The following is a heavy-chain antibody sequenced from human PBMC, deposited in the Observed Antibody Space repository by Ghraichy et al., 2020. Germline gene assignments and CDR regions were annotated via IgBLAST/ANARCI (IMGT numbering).Heavy chain of an antibody. V-gene: IGHV3-48*01. CDR1: GFTFSSYD. CDR2: ISSGSGTTL. CDR3: ARDRAWAFDF. Sequence: GGSLRLSCAASGFTFSSYDMTWVRQAPGKGLEWVSYISSGSGTTLFYADSVRGRFTISRDNAKNSLDLQMNSLRADDTAIYYCARDRAWAFDFWGQGTLVTVSS. D-gene: IGHD7-27*01. J-gene: IGHJ4*02.